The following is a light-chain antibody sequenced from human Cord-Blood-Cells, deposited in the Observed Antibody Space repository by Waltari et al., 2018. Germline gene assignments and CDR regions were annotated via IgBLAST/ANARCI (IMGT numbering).Light chain of an antibody. CDR1: QSVSSN. J-gene: IGKJ4*01. CDR2: GAS. Sequence: EILITQPPATLSVSPGASATLACSASQSVSSNLAWYQQKPGQAPRLLIYGASTRATGIPARFSGSGSGTEFTLTISSLQSEDFAVYYCQQYNNWPLTFGGGTKVEIK. V-gene: IGKV3-15*01. CDR3: QQYNNWPLT.